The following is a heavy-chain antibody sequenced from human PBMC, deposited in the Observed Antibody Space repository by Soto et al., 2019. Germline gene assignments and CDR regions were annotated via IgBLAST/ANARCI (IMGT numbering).Heavy chain of an antibody. CDR2: INPNSGGT. CDR1: GYTFTAYY. V-gene: IGHV1-2*02. CDR3: ARGGGRGYNELDP. D-gene: IGHD5-12*01. J-gene: IGHJ5*02. Sequence: QVQLVQSGAEVKKPGASVKVSCKASGYTFTAYYMHWVRQAPGQGLEWMGWINPNSGGTYHEQNLQGRVTMTRDTSTTTAYMELASLRSDDTAVYYCARGGGRGYNELDPWGHGTLVIVSS.